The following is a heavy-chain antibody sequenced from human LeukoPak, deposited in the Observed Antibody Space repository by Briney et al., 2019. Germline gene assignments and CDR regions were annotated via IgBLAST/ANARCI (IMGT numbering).Heavy chain of an antibody. J-gene: IGHJ6*02. V-gene: IGHV3-30*18. CDR2: ISYDGSNK. CDR1: GFTFSSYG. D-gene: IGHD2-2*02. CDR3: AKGSCSSTSCYRSYYYYGMDV. Sequence: PGGSLRLSCAASGFTFSSYGMHWVRQAPGKGLEWVAVISYDGSNKYYADSVKGRLTISRDNSENTLYLQMNSLRAEDTAVYYCAKGSCSSTSCYRSYYYYGMDVWGQGTTVTVSS.